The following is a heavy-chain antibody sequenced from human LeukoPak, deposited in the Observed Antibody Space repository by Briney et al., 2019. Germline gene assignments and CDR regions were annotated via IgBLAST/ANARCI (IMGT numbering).Heavy chain of an antibody. J-gene: IGHJ6*03. CDR2: IGTAGGT. CDR1: GFTFSNYD. CDR3: ARDRGRYHMDV. Sequence: GGSLRLSCAASGFTFSNYDMHWVRQATGKGLEWVSGIGTAGGTYYPGSVKGRFTISRGNAKNSLYLQVNSLRAGDTAVYYCARDRGRYHMDVWGKGTTVTISS. D-gene: IGHD3-16*02. V-gene: IGHV3-13*01.